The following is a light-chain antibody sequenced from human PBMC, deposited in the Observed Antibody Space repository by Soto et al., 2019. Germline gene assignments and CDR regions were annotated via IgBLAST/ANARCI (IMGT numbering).Light chain of an antibody. CDR2: KAS. V-gene: IGKV1-5*03. CDR1: ESISSW. CDR3: QQYSAKWT. J-gene: IGKJ1*01. Sequence: DIQMTQSPSTLSASVGDRVTITCRASESISSWLAWFQQKPGKAPKLLIYKASILQSGVSSRISGSESGTELTLTISSRQPDDFATYFCQQYSAKWTFGQGTKVEIK.